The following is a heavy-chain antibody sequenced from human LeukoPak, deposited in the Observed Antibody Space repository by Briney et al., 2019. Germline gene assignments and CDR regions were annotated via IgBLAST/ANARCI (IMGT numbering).Heavy chain of an antibody. D-gene: IGHD1-26*01. CDR1: GFSFPNYW. CDR3: ATGACKVTTDVANY. Sequence: GEALTISLKASGFSFPNYWISWVRQIPGKGLGWIGRIDPSDSYTKYSPSFEGHVPISLGKSISTAFLQWHSQKASDSGMYYCATGACKVTTDVANYWGEGTQVAVPS. V-gene: IGHV5-10-1*01. CDR2: IDPSDSYT. J-gene: IGHJ4*02.